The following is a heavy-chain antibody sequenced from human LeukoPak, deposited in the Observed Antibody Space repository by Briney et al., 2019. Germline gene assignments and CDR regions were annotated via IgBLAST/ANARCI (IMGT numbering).Heavy chain of an antibody. J-gene: IGHJ4*02. Sequence: ASVKVSCKASGYTFTAYYIHWLRQAPGQGLEWMAWINPNSGATKYAQKFQDRVTITRNTSISTAYMELSSLRSEDTAVYYCARGLSTLAFDYWGQGTLVTVSS. D-gene: IGHD2-2*01. CDR2: INPNSGAT. CDR1: GYTFTAYY. CDR3: ARGLSTLAFDY. V-gene: IGHV1-2*02.